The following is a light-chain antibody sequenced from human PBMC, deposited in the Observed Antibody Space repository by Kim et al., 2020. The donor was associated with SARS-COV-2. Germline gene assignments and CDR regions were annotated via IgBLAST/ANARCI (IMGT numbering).Light chain of an antibody. V-gene: IGKV3-11*01. CDR3: QQRSSWPQA. Sequence: LSPGERATLSCRARQSIGDSLAWYQQKPGQAPRLLIYHTSNRATGIPARFSGSGSGTDFTLTISRLEPEDFAVYYCQQRSSWPQAFGQGTKVDIK. J-gene: IGKJ1*01. CDR1: QSIGDS. CDR2: HTS.